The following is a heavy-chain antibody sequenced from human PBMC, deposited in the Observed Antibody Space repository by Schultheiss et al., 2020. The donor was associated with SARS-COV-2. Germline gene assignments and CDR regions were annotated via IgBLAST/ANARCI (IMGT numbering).Heavy chain of an antibody. J-gene: IGHJ4*02. V-gene: IGHV3-33*06. Sequence: GGSLRLSCAASGFTFSSYGMHWVRQAPGKGLEWVAVIWYDGSNKYYADSVKGRFTISRDNSKNTLYLQMNSLRAEDTAVYYCAKERSNPGALFDYWGQGTLVTVSS. CDR3: AKERSNPGALFDY. CDR1: GFTFSSYG. CDR2: IWYDGSNK. D-gene: IGHD4-11*01.